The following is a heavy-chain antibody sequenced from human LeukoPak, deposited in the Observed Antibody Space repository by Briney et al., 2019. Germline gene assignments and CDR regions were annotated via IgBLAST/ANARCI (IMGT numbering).Heavy chain of an antibody. CDR1: GFTFSSYE. Sequence: GGSLRLSCAASGFTFSSYEMNWVRQAPGKGLEWVSYISSSGSTIYYADSVKGRFTISRDNAKNSLYLQMNSLRAEDTAVYYCARVFTVGPDAFDIWGHGTMVTVSS. V-gene: IGHV3-48*03. CDR2: ISSSGSTI. CDR3: ARVFTVGPDAFDI. D-gene: IGHD4-23*01. J-gene: IGHJ3*02.